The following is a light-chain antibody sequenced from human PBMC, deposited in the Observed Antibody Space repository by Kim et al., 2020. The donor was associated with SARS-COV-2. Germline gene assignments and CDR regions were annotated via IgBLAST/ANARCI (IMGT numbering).Light chain of an antibody. CDR2: PAS. CDR3: QQSYSTPYT. V-gene: IGKV1-39*01. CDR1: QSISSH. Sequence: SASVGDRVTITCRASQSISSHLNWYQQKPGKAPKLLIYPASSLQSGVPSRFSGSGSGTEFTLTISSLQPEDFATYYCQQSYSTPYTFGQGTKLEI. J-gene: IGKJ2*01.